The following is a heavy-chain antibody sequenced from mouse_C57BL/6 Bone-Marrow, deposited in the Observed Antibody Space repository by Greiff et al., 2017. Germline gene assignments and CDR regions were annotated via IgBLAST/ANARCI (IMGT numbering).Heavy chain of an antibody. CDR2: IWSGGST. CDR1: GFSLTSYG. D-gene: IGHD2-5*01. V-gene: IGHV2-2*01. Sequence: VMLVESGPGLVQPSQSLSITCTVSGFSLTSYGVHWVRQSPGKGLEWLGVIWSGGSTDYNAAFISRLSISKDNSKSQVFFKMNRLQADDTAIYYCARAYYSNYGDGFAYWGQGTLVTVSA. J-gene: IGHJ3*01. CDR3: ARAYYSNYGDGFAY.